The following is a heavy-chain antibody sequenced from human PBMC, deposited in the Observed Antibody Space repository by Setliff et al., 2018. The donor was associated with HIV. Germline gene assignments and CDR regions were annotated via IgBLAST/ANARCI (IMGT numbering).Heavy chain of an antibody. CDR1: GFTFSSYV. CDR3: AKDLGGCRGVCSSY. V-gene: IGHV3-23*01. CDR2: VSSSGDNT. Sequence: PGGSLRLSCAASGFTFSSYVMTWVRQAPGKGLEWVSSVSSSGDNTYYADSVKGRLTISKDNSMNTLYLQMDSLRAEDTALYFCAKDLGGCRGVCSSYWGQGTLVTVSS. J-gene: IGHJ4*02. D-gene: IGHD2-8*02.